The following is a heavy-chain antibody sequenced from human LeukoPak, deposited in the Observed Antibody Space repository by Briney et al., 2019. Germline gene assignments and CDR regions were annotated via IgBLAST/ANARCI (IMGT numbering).Heavy chain of an antibody. V-gene: IGHV3-23*01. Sequence: GGSLRLSCAASGFTFSSYAMSWVRQAPGKGLEWVSAISGSGGSTYYADSVKGRFTISRDNSKNTLYLQMNSLRAEDTAVYYCAKFCSGGSCYSYFQHWGQGTVVTVSS. J-gene: IGHJ1*01. CDR3: AKFCSGGSCYSYFQH. CDR1: GFTFSSYA. D-gene: IGHD2-15*01. CDR2: ISGSGGST.